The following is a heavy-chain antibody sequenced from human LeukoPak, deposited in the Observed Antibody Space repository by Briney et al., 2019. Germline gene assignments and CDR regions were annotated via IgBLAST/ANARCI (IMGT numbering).Heavy chain of an antibody. J-gene: IGHJ4*02. CDR1: NGSISSGEYY. V-gene: IGHV4-30-4*01. CDR3: ARFYSFGWGFDYF. CDR2: IYVNGRT. D-gene: IGHD3-10*01. Sequence: SETLSPTCALSNGSISSGEYYWTWVRQPPGKGLEWLGYIYVNGRTDYNPFLRGRVTIPTGTSKDPFSLTLSSVKAADTAVYYCARFYSFGWGFDYFWGQGALVTVSS.